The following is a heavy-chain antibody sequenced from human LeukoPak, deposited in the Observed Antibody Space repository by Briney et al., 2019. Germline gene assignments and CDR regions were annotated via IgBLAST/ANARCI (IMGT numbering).Heavy chain of an antibody. D-gene: IGHD4-23*01. CDR3: QTTVARYYYYGMDV. CDR2: ISSSGSSI. V-gene: IGHV3-21*04. CDR1: GFTFSSYA. Sequence: GGSLRLSCAASGFTFSSYAVNWVRQAPGKGLEWVSSISSSGSSIYYADSVKGRFTISRHNSKNTLYLQMNSLRAEDTAVYYCQTTVARYYYYGMDVWGQGTTVTVSS. J-gene: IGHJ6*02.